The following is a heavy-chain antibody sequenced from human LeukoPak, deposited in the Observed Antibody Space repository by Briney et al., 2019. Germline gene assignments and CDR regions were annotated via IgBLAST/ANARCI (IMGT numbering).Heavy chain of an antibody. CDR2: IDPSDSYT. CDR1: GYSFTSYW. J-gene: IGHJ4*02. V-gene: IGHV5-10-1*01. Sequence: GESLKISCKGSGYSFTSYWISWVRQMPGKGLERMGRIDPSDSYTNYSPSFQGHVTISADKSISTAYLQWSSLKASDTAMYYCARHGCSSTSCYHYWGQGTLVTVSS. CDR3: ARHGCSSTSCYHY. D-gene: IGHD2-2*01.